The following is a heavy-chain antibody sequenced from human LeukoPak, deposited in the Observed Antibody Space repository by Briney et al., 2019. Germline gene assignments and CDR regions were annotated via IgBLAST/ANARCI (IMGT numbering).Heavy chain of an antibody. CDR3: ARARGTEAVDY. D-gene: IGHD6-19*01. CDR2: IYYSGST. Sequence: SETLSLTCTVSGGSISSSSYYWGWIRQPPGKGLEWIGSIYYSGSTYYNPSLESRVTISVDTSKNQFSLKLTSVTAADTAVYYCARARGTEAVDYWGHGILVTVSS. J-gene: IGHJ4*01. CDR1: GGSISSSSYY. V-gene: IGHV4-39*07.